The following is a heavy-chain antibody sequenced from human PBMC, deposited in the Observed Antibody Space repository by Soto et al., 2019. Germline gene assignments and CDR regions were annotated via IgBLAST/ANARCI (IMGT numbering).Heavy chain of an antibody. CDR1: GFTFSDHY. D-gene: IGHD3-10*01. CDR2: SRNRAQSYTT. V-gene: IGHV3-72*01. Sequence: EVQLVESGGDLVQPGGSLRLSCATSGFTFSDHYLEWVRQAPGKGLEWVGRSRNRAQSYTTEYAASVKGRFTISRDDSKNSLYLQVYSLTTDDTAVHYCVLWVRGVINYWGQGTLVTVSS. CDR3: VLWVRGVINY. J-gene: IGHJ4*02.